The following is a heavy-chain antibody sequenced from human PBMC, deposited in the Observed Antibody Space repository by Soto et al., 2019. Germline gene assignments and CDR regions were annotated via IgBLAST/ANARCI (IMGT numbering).Heavy chain of an antibody. D-gene: IGHD4-17*01. V-gene: IGHV3-11*06. CDR3: ARDGDYGGAYGMDV. Sequence: QVQLVESGGGLVKPGASLRLSCAASGFTFSDYYMSWIRQAPGKGLEWVSYISSSSSYTNYADSVKGRFTISRDNAKNSLYLQMNSLRAEDTAVYYCARDGDYGGAYGMDVWGQGTTVTVSS. CDR2: ISSSSSYT. CDR1: GFTFSDYY. J-gene: IGHJ6*02.